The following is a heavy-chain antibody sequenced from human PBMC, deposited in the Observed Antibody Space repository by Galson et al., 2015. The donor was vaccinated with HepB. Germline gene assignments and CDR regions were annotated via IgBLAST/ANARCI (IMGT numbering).Heavy chain of an antibody. J-gene: IGHJ4*02. CDR3: ARVGDYFDSSGFYY. Sequence: SVKVSCKASGYRFSSYGITWVRQAPGQGLEWMGWISAYNGDTHHAQKFQGRVTMTADTSTSTAHMEVRSLRSDDTAVYYCARVGDYFDSSGFYYWGQGTLVTVSS. CDR2: ISAYNGDT. D-gene: IGHD3-22*01. V-gene: IGHV1-18*01. CDR1: GYRFSSYG.